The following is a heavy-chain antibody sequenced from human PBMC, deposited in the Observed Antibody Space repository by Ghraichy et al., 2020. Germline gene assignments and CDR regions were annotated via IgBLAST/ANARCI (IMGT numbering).Heavy chain of an antibody. D-gene: IGHD6-19*01. Sequence: GSLRLSCAASGFTFSSYAMSWVRQAPGKGLEWVSAISGSGGSTYYADSVKGRFTISRDNSKNTLYLQMNSLRAEDTAVYYCAKGTAVAGHYDYWGQGTLVTVSS. CDR2: ISGSGGST. CDR3: AKGTAVAGHYDY. V-gene: IGHV3-23*01. CDR1: GFTFSSYA. J-gene: IGHJ4*02.